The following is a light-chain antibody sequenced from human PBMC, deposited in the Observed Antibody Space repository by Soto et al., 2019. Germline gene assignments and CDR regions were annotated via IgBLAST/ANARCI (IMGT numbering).Light chain of an antibody. CDR1: QSINNNY. J-gene: IGKJ1*01. CDR3: QQYGGSPRT. CDR2: GAS. V-gene: IGKV3-20*01. Sequence: EILLTQSPGTLSLSPGXRATLSCRASQSINNNYLAWYQQKRGQAPRLLIYGASSRATGIPDRFSGSGSGTDFTLTISRLEPEDFAVYYCQQYGGSPRTFGQGTKVEIK.